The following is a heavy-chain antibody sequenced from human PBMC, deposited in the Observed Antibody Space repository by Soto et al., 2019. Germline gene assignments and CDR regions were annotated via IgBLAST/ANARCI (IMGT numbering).Heavy chain of an antibody. CDR2: ISGSGGST. Sequence: LRLSCAASGFTFSSYAMSWVRQAPGKGLEWVSAISGSGGSTYYADSVKGRFTISRDNSKNTLYLQMNSLRAEDTAVYYCAKSGNYDSSGYYLDAFDIWGQGTMVTVSS. D-gene: IGHD3-22*01. CDR3: AKSGNYDSSGYYLDAFDI. J-gene: IGHJ3*02. CDR1: GFTFSSYA. V-gene: IGHV3-23*01.